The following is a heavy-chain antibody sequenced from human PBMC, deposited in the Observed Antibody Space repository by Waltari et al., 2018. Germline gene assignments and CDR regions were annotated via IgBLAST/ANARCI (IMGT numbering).Heavy chain of an antibody. V-gene: IGHV3-53*01. Sequence: EVQLVESGGGLIQQGGSLRLSCGASGVSVDNIHMSWVRQAPGKGLEWVSVLYSGGYLEYADSVKGRFTISRDTSTNTLYLRMNSLRADDTAVYFCARDLGWMDVWGQGTTVTVSS. CDR1: GVSVDNIH. J-gene: IGHJ6*02. CDR2: LYSGGYL. CDR3: ARDLGWMDV. D-gene: IGHD6-19*01.